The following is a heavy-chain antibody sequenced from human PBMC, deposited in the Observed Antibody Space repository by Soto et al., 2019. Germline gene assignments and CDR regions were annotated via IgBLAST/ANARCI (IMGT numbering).Heavy chain of an antibody. CDR1: GFIFIDYA. CDR2: ISGSGGST. D-gene: IGHD2-8*02. CDR3: AKGATSGAWWAFDL. J-gene: IGHJ3*01. V-gene: IGHV3-23*01. Sequence: PWGSLRLACEGSGFIFIDYAIIFFRQAPGKRLEWVSGISGSGGSTHYPDYVKGRFSISRDNSKNTLYLQMNSLRAEDTAIYYCAKGATSGAWWAFDLWGQGSMVTVSS.